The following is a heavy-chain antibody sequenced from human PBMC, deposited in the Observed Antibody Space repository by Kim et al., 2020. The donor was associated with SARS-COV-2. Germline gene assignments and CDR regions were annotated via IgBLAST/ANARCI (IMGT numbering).Heavy chain of an antibody. CDR2: VNHSGIT. V-gene: IGHV4-34*01. D-gene: IGHD3-3*01. CDR3: ARGRAGVVPSPILGLGPYYYYYAMDD. Sequence: SETLSLTCAVYGGSFSAYSWIWIRQAPGKGLEWIGEVNHSGITKYHPSLKSRVTISVDTSKNQFSLKLPSVTAADTAVFYCARGRAGVVPSPILGLGPYYYYYAMDDWGQGTTVTVS. J-gene: IGHJ6*02. CDR1: GGSFSAYS.